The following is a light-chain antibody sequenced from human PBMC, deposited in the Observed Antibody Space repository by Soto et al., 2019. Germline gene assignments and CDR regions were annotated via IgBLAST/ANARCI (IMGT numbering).Light chain of an antibody. J-gene: IGLJ2*01. V-gene: IGLV2-14*03. CDR2: DVS. CDR1: SSDVGGYNY. Sequence: QSALTQPASVSGSPGQSITISCTGTSSDVGGYNYVSWYQQHPGKAPKLMIYDVSNRPSGVSNRFSGSKSGNTASLTISGLQAEDEADYYCCSYTSSSTPVVFGGGTNLTVL. CDR3: CSYTSSSTPVV.